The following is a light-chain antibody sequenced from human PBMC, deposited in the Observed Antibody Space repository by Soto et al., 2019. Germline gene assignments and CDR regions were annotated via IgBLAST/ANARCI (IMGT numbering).Light chain of an antibody. Sequence: QSVLTQPASVSGSPGQSITISCTGTSSDVGGYNYVSWYQQHPGKAPKLMIYEVSNRPSGVSNRFSGSKSGNTASLTISGLQAEDEADYYCNSYTSSSNIDVFGTGIKVTVL. J-gene: IGLJ1*01. CDR2: EVS. CDR1: SSDVGGYNY. CDR3: NSYTSSSNIDV. V-gene: IGLV2-14*01.